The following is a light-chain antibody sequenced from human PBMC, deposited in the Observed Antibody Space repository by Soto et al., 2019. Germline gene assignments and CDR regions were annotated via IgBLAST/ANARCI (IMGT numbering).Light chain of an antibody. Sequence: EIVMTQSPAALSVSPGERATLSCRASQSVSSNLAWYQQKPGQAPRLLIYGASTRATGIPARLSGSGSGTEFTLTISSLQPDDFATYYCQQYMSYSFGQGTKVDIK. CDR2: GAS. CDR3: QQYMSYS. J-gene: IGKJ1*01. V-gene: IGKV3-15*01. CDR1: QSVSSN.